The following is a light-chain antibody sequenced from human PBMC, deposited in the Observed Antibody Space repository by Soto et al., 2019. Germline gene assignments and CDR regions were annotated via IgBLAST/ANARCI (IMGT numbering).Light chain of an antibody. CDR2: EVS. CDR3: SSYAGITPYV. J-gene: IGLJ1*01. V-gene: IGLV2-8*01. Sequence: QSVLTQPPSASGSPGQSVTISCTGTSSDVGGYTYVSWYQQHPGKAPKLMIYEVSKRPSGVPDRFSGSKSGNTASLTVSGLQAEDDADYYCSSYAGITPYVFGTGTKVTVL. CDR1: SSDVGGYTY.